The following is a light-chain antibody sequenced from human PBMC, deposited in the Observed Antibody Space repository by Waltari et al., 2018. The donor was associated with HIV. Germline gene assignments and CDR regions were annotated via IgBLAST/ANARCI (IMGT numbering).Light chain of an antibody. J-gene: IGKJ1*01. Sequence: DIQMTQSPSSLSASVGDRVSIICRASKSIRNYLNWFQQKSGNAPKLLIYDASKLQSGVPSRFSVSGSGTDFTLTSNSLQPEDFATYYCQQSFTSPLTFGRGTKVEIK. V-gene: IGKV1-39*01. CDR2: DAS. CDR1: KSIRNY. CDR3: QQSFTSPLT.